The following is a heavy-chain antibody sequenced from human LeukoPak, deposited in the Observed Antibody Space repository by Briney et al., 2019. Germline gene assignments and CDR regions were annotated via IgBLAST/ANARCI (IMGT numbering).Heavy chain of an antibody. CDR3: ARSPYVWGSYRPYYFDY. V-gene: IGHV3-48*03. D-gene: IGHD3-16*02. CDR2: ISSSGSTI. J-gene: IGHJ4*02. CDR1: GFTFSSYE. Sequence: PGGSLRLSCAASGFTFSSYEMNWVRPAPGQGLEWVSYISSSGSTIYYADSVKGRFTISRDNAKNSLYLQMNSLRAEDTAVYYCARSPYVWGSYRPYYFDYWGQGTLVTVSS.